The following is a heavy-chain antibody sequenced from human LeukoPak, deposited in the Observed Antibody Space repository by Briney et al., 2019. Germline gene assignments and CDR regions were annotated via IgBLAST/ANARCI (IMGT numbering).Heavy chain of an antibody. CDR3: AKAASPRSKKEYSSSSGAFDI. Sequence: GSLRLSCAASGFTFSSYAMSWVRQAPGKGLEWVSAISGSGGSTYYADSVKGRFTISRDNSKNTLYLQMNSLRAEDTAVYYCAKAASPRSKKEYSSSSGAFDIWGQGTMVTVSS. J-gene: IGHJ3*02. CDR2: ISGSGGST. V-gene: IGHV3-23*01. CDR1: GFTFSSYA. D-gene: IGHD6-6*01.